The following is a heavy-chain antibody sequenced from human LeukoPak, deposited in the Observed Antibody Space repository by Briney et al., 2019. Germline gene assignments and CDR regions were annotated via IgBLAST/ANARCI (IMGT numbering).Heavy chain of an antibody. V-gene: IGHV3-21*01. CDR2: IGSSSGYI. D-gene: IGHD3-10*01. CDR1: GFTFSSYE. J-gene: IGHJ4*02. Sequence: GGSLRLSCAASGFTFSSYEMNWVRQAPGEGLEWVSSIGSSSGYIYYADSAKGRFTISRDNAKNSLYLQMNSLRAEDTAVYYCARDREARMVRGVNPTDYWGQGTLVTVSS. CDR3: ARDREARMVRGVNPTDY.